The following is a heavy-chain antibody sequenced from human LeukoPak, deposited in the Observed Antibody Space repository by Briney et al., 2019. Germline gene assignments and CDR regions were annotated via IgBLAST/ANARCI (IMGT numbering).Heavy chain of an antibody. D-gene: IGHD1-20*01. V-gene: IGHV3-9*01. J-gene: IGHJ4*02. CDR3: SKPTRGYNWNDRTFFDY. CDR2: VSWKRGSV. CDR1: GFTFDDYA. Sequence: PGRSLRLSCAASGFTFDDYAMHWGRQAPGKGLEWGSGVSWKRGSVGYADSVKVRFTISRDNAETSLYLQMHMLRAKATALYYYSKPTRGYNWNDRTFFDYWGQGTLVTVSS.